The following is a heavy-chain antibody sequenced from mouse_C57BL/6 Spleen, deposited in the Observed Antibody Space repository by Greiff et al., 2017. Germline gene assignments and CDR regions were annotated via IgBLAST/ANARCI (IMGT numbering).Heavy chain of an antibody. V-gene: IGHV1-53*01. Sequence: QVQLQQPGTELVKPGASVKLSCKASGYTFTSYWMHWVKQRPGQGLEWLGNINPSNGGTNYNEKFKSKATLTVDKSSSTAYMQLSSLTSEDSAVYYCAREGIYYDYDGGFAYWGQGTLVTVSA. CDR1: GYTFTSYW. D-gene: IGHD2-4*01. J-gene: IGHJ3*01. CDR3: AREGIYYDYDGGFAY. CDR2: INPSNGGT.